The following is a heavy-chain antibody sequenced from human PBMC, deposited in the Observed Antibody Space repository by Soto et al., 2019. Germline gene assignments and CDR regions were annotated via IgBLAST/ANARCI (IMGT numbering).Heavy chain of an antibody. J-gene: IGHJ3*01. CDR1: GDSVISATYY. V-gene: IGHV4-61*01. CDR2: LYYEGGT. CDR3: ARVLQGIAAAYDAFDV. D-gene: IGHD6-13*01. Sequence: PSETLSLTCIVSGDSVISATYYWSWIRKPPGKGLEWIGYLYYEGGTTYNSSLKSRVTISKDTSRSQLSLQLNSAPPADTAVYYCARVLQGIAAAYDAFDVWGQGTMVTVSS.